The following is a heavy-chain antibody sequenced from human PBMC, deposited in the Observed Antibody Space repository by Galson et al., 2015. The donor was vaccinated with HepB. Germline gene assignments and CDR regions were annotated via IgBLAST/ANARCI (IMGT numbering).Heavy chain of an antibody. D-gene: IGHD1-26*01. J-gene: IGHJ4*02. Sequence: TCTVSGGSISRSSYYWAWIRQPPGKGLEWIGYAYYSGSTNYSGSTNYNPSLKSRVTISVDTSKNHFSLKLTSVTAADTAVYYCARYRENYSGTFDFDCWGQGTLVTVSS. CDR3: ARYRENYSGTFDFDC. CDR1: GGSISRSSYY. CDR2: AYYSGSTNYSGST. V-gene: IGHV4-61*05.